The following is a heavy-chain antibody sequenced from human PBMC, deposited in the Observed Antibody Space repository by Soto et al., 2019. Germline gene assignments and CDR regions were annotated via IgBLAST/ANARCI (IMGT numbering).Heavy chain of an antibody. CDR2: ISAYNGNT. CDR1: GYTFTNYG. CDR3: ARDRGYSGYDSPRYYYGMDV. J-gene: IGHJ6*01. D-gene: IGHD5-12*01. Sequence: ASVKVSCKASGYTFTNYGINWVRQAPGHGLEWMGWISAYNGNTHYAQNLQDRVTMTTDTSTSTAYMELRSLRAEDTAVYSCARDRGYSGYDSPRYYYGMDVWGQGTTVTVSS. V-gene: IGHV1-18*01.